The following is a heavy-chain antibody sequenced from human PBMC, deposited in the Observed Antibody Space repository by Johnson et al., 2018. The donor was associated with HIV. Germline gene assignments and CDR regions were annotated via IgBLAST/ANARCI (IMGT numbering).Heavy chain of an antibody. D-gene: IGHD1-14*01. Sequence: VQLVESGGGLIQPGGSLRLSCAASGFTFSSYWMHWVRQAPGKGLVWVSRINSDGSSTSYADSVKGRFTISRDNAKNTLYLQMNSLRAEDTAVYYCARDQGELRRTHAFDIWGQGTMVTVSS. V-gene: IGHV3-74*01. CDR2: INSDGSST. CDR3: ARDQGELRRTHAFDI. CDR1: GFTFSSYW. J-gene: IGHJ3*02.